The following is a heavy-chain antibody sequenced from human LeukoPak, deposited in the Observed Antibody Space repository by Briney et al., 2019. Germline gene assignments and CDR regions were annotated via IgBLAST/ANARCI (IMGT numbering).Heavy chain of an antibody. CDR1: GFTFSNFW. J-gene: IGHJ4*02. D-gene: IGHD3-10*01. CDR3: ARDGRYGAGTSDY. Sequence: GGPLRLSCAASGFTFSNFWMSWVRQAPGRGLECVANIKQDGSEKNYVDSVMGRFTISRDNAENSLSLQMNSLRAEDTAIYFCARDGRYGAGTSDYWGQGALVTVSS. V-gene: IGHV3-7*01. CDR2: IKQDGSEK.